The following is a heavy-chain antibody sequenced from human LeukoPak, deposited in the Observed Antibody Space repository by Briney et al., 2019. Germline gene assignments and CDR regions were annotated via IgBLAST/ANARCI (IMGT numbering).Heavy chain of an antibody. J-gene: IGHJ4*02. V-gene: IGHV5-51*01. CDR3: ARPGSSVRPYYFDY. D-gene: IGHD3-10*01. Sequence: NRGESLKISCKGSGYSFTSYWIGWVRQMPGKGLEWMGIIYPGDSDTRYSPPFQGQVTISADKSISTAYLQWSSLKASDTAMYYCARPGSSVRPYYFDYWGQGTLVTVSS. CDR2: IYPGDSDT. CDR1: GYSFTSYW.